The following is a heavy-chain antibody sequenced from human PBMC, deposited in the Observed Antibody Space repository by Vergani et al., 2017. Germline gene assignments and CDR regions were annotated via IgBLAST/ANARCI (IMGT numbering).Heavy chain of an antibody. CDR3: AGPPENADYGDFDY. CDR1: GFTFSSYS. V-gene: IGHV3-48*01. D-gene: IGHD4-17*01. Sequence: EVQLVASGGGLVQRGGSLRLSCAASGFTFSSYSMNWVRQAPGKGLEWVSYISRSSSTIYYADSVKGRFTISRDNAKNSLYLQMNSLRAEDTAVYYCAGPPENADYGDFDYWGQGTLVTVSS. CDR2: ISRSSSTI. J-gene: IGHJ4*02.